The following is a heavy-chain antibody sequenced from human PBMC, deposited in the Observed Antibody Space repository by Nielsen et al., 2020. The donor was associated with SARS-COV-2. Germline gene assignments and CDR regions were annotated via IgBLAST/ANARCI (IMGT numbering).Heavy chain of an antibody. CDR3: ARERGTGTEYYYYYYGMDV. Sequence: VRQAPGKGLEWVSYISSSSSTIYYADSVKGRFTISRDNAKNSLYLQMNSLRAEDTAVYYCARERGTGTEYYYYYYGMDVWGQGTTVTVSS. J-gene: IGHJ6*02. V-gene: IGHV3-48*04. CDR2: ISSSSSTI. D-gene: IGHD1-7*01.